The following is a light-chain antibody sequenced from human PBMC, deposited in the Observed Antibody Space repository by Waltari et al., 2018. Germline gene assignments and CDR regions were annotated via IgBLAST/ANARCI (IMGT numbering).Light chain of an antibody. Sequence: QSALTQPASVSGSPGQSITISCTGTSRESGSDNLSSWYQQHPGKAPKPIIYEVSKRPSGVSNRFSGSKSGNTASLTISGLQAEDEADYYCCSYAGSSTFVVFGGGTKLTVL. J-gene: IGLJ2*01. V-gene: IGLV2-23*02. CDR1: SRESGSDNL. CDR3: CSYAGSSTFVV. CDR2: EVS.